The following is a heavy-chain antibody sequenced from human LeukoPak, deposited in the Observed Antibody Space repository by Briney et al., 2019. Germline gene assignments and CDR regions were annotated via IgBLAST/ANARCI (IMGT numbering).Heavy chain of an antibody. J-gene: IGHJ4*02. Sequence: PGGSLRLSCEGHGFTLCDHWMTWVRQAPREGLEWVAYIKQDGSAKDYVDSVKGRFTISRDNSKNSLYLQMNSLRAEDTAVYYCARGGWSLDYWGQGTLVTVSS. CDR3: ARGGWSLDY. D-gene: IGHD6-19*01. CDR2: IKQDGSAK. V-gene: IGHV3-7*04. CDR1: GFTLCDHW.